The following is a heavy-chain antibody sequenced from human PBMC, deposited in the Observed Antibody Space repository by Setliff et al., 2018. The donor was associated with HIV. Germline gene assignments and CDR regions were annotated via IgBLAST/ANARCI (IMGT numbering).Heavy chain of an antibody. V-gene: IGHV4-59*01. CDR1: GGSIISYY. Sequence: SETLSLTCTVSGGSIISYYWSWIRQPPGKGLEWIGYIYYTGSTNYSPSLKSRVTISVDTSKNQFSLKLSSVTAADTAVYYCARDGPHYYGMGVWGQGTTVTVSS. CDR2: IYYTGST. J-gene: IGHJ6*02. CDR3: ARDGPHYYGMGV.